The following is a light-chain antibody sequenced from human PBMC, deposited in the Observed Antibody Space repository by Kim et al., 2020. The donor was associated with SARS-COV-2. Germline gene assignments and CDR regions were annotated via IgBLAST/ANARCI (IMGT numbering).Light chain of an antibody. CDR2: NNN. CDR1: SSNICNNA. V-gene: IGLV1-44*01. J-gene: IGLJ2*01. CDR3: AAWDDSQNGLV. Sequence: QRRTIVCSSSSSNICNNAVNWYQQLPGTAPKLLMYNNNRRTAGVPDRFSGSKSGTSASLAISGLQSEDEADYYCAAWDDSQNGLVFGGGTKVTVL.